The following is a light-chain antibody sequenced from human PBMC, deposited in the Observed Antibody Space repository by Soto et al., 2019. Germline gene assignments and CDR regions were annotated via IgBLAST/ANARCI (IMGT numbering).Light chain of an antibody. V-gene: IGLV2-18*02. J-gene: IGLJ1*01. CDR1: SSDVGTYNR. CDR2: EVS. Sequence: QSALTQPPSVSGSPGQSVTISCTGTSSDVGTYNRVSWYQQPPGTAPKLIIYEVSKRPSGVPDRFSGSKSGNTASLTISGLRAEDEADYYCSSYTSTSTLGVFGTGTKLTVL. CDR3: SSYTSTSTLGV.